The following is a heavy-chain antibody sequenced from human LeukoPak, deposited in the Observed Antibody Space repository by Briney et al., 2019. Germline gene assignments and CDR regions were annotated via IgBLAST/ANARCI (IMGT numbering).Heavy chain of an antibody. CDR3: ARDRGMATIIFSGPYFDY. Sequence: SETLSLTCTVSGGSISSYYWSWIRQPAGKGLEWIGRIYTSGSTNYNPSLKSRVTMSVDTYKNQFSLKLSSVTAADTAVYYCARDRGMATIIFSGPYFDYWGQGTLVTVSS. CDR1: GGSISSYY. J-gene: IGHJ4*02. CDR2: IYTSGST. D-gene: IGHD5-24*01. V-gene: IGHV4-4*07.